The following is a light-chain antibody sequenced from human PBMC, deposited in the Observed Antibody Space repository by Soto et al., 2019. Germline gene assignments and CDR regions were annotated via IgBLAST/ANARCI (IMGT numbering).Light chain of an antibody. CDR3: QQYFSTPIT. CDR1: QTVLYSSNNKNY. Sequence: DIVMTQSPDSLAVSLGERATINCKSTQTVLYSSNNKNYLAWFQQKPGQPPKLLIYWASTRQSGVPARFSGSGSATDFTLAISGLQAEDVAVYYCQQYFSTPITFGGGTKVEIK. CDR2: WAS. J-gene: IGKJ4*01. V-gene: IGKV4-1*01.